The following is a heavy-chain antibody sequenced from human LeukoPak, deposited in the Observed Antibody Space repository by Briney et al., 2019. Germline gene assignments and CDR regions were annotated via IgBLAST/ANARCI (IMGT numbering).Heavy chain of an antibody. V-gene: IGHV3-48*04. CDR2: ITSSSGSAI. Sequence: GGTLRLSCAASGFTFSRNGMNWVRQAPGKGLEWVAYITSSSGSAIYYADSVRGRFTISRDNAKNSLYLQMNSLRAEDTALYYCTRDVGYYGSGSYPDYFDYWGQGTLVTVSS. D-gene: IGHD3-10*01. CDR1: GFTFSRNG. J-gene: IGHJ4*02. CDR3: TRDVGYYGSGSYPDYFDY.